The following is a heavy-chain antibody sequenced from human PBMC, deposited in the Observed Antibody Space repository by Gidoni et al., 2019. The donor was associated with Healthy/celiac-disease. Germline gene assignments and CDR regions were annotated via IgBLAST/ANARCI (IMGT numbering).Heavy chain of an antibody. J-gene: IGHJ5*02. V-gene: IGHV3-74*01. CDR1: GFTFSSYW. D-gene: IGHD1-26*01. Sequence: EVQLVESGGGLVQPGGSLRLSCAASGFTFSSYWMHWVRQAPGKGLVWVSRINRDGSSTSYADSVKGRFTISRDNAKNTLYLQMNSLRAEDTAVYYCARAGAGSYLGDWFDPWGQGTLVTVSS. CDR3: ARAGAGSYLGDWFDP. CDR2: INRDGSST.